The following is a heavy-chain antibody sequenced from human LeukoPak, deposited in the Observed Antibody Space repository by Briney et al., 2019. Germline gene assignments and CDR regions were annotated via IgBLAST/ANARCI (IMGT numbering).Heavy chain of an antibody. CDR2: ISGSGGST. J-gene: IGHJ4*02. V-gene: IGHV3-23*01. Sequence: PGGSLRLSCAASGFTFSSYAMNLVRQAPGKGLEWVSGISGSGGSTYYADSVKGRFTISRDNSKNTLYLQMNSLRAEDTAIYYCTKAPGSYYFDYWGQGTLVTVSS. CDR1: GFTFSSYA. CDR3: TKAPGSYYFDY.